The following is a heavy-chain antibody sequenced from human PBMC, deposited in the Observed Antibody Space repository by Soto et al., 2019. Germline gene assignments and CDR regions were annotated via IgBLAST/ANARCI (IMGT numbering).Heavy chain of an antibody. J-gene: IGHJ3*02. V-gene: IGHV3-21*01. Sequence: EVQLVESGGGLVKPGGSLRLSCAASGFTFSSYSMNWVRQAPGKGLEWVSSISSSSSYIYYADSVKGRFTISRDNAKNSLYLQMNSLRAEDTAVYYCARDLRYSWSGVFDIWCQGTMVTVSS. CDR2: ISSSSSYI. CDR3: ARDLRYSWSGVFDI. D-gene: IGHD3-3*01. CDR1: GFTFSSYS.